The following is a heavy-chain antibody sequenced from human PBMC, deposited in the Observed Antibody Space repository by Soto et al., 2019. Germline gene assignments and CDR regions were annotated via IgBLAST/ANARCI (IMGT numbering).Heavy chain of an antibody. V-gene: IGHV1-2*04. CDR3: ARGGGRDSSSPPNYYYYYGMDV. Sequence: ASVKVSCKASGYTFTGYYMHWVRQAPGQGLEWMGWINPNSGGTNYAQKFQGWVTMTRDTSISTAYMELSRLRSDDTAVYYCARGGGRDSSSPPNYYYYYGMDVWGQGTTVTVS. D-gene: IGHD6-6*01. CDR2: INPNSGGT. J-gene: IGHJ6*02. CDR1: GYTFTGYY.